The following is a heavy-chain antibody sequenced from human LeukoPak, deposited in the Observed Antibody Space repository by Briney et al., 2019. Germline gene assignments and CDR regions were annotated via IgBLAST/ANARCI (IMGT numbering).Heavy chain of an antibody. CDR1: GYTFTSYG. Sequence: ASVKVSCKASGYTFTSYGISWVRQAPGQGLEWMGWINPNSGGTNYAQKFQGRVTMTRDTSISTAYMELSRLRSDDTAVYYCAAVAGTTLDYWGQGTLVTVSS. V-gene: IGHV1-2*02. CDR3: AAVAGTTLDY. J-gene: IGHJ4*02. D-gene: IGHD6-19*01. CDR2: INPNSGGT.